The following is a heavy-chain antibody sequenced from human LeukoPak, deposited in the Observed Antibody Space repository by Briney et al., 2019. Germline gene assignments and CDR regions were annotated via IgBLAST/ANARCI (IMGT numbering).Heavy chain of an antibody. CDR1: GYTFTNYT. CDR3: VRGHDSTGYFSY. Sequence: ASVKVSCTTSGYTFTNYTINWVRQAPGQGLEWMGWINTNTGNPTYAQGFTGRFVFSLDTSVSTTYLQVSSLKAEDTAVYYCVRGHDSTGYFSYWGQGTLSPSHQ. CDR2: INTNTGNP. D-gene: IGHD3-22*01. V-gene: IGHV7-4-1*02. J-gene: IGHJ4*02.